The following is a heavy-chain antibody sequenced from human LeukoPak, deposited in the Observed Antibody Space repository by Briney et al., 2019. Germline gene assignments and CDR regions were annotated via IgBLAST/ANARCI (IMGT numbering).Heavy chain of an antibody. D-gene: IGHD6-19*01. CDR1: GYSFTHYW. J-gene: IGHJ5*02. Sequence: GEALNISYMGSGYSFTHYWLGGVRQIAAKDGTGMGIIYPGDSDTRYSPSFQGQVTISADKSISTAYLQWSSLKASDTAMYYCARLITAVAGTFDPWGQGTLVTVSS. V-gene: IGHV5-51*01. CDR2: IYPGDSDT. CDR3: ARLITAVAGTFDP.